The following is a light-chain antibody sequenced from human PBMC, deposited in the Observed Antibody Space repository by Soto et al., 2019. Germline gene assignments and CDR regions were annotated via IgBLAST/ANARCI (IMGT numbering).Light chain of an antibody. CDR2: GAS. J-gene: IGKJ2*01. Sequence: EIVLTQSAGTLSLSPGERATLSCRASQSVPSNYLAWYQQKPGQAPRLLIYGASTRATGIPGRFRGSGSGTDFTLTITSLQSEDFAVYFCQQYNNWPPDTFGQGTKVDI. CDR1: QSVPSN. CDR3: QQYNNWPPDT. V-gene: IGKV3-15*01.